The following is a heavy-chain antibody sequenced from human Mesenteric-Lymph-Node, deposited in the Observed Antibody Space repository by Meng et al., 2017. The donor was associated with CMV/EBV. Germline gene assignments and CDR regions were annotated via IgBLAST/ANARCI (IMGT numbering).Heavy chain of an antibody. J-gene: IGHJ4*02. Sequence: GESLKISCAASGFTFSSYWMHWVRQAPGKGLVWVSRINSDGSSTSYADSVKGRFTISRDNAKNTLYLQMNTLRAEDTAVYYCARGAFYYASGIYYPDSWGQGTLVTVSS. D-gene: IGHD3-10*01. V-gene: IGHV3-74*01. CDR2: INSDGSST. CDR1: GFTFSSYW. CDR3: ARGAFYYASGIYYPDS.